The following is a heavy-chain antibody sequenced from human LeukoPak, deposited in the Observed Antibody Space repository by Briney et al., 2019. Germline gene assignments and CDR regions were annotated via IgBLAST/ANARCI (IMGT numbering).Heavy chain of an antibody. J-gene: IGHJ5*02. D-gene: IGHD1-1*01. CDR1: GGSISNHY. Sequence: SETLSLTCTVSGGSISNHYWSWIRQPAGKGLEWIGRIYTSGSTNHNPSLKSRVAMSVDTSKNQFSLRVSSVTAADTAVYYCARGPGQRNVYNWFDLWGQGTLVTVSS. CDR2: IYTSGST. V-gene: IGHV4-4*07. CDR3: ARGPGQRNVYNWFDL.